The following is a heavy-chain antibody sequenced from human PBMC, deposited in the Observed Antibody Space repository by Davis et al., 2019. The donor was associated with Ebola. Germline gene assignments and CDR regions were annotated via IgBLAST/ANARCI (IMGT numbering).Heavy chain of an antibody. Sequence: ASVKVSCKASGYTFTSYYMHWVRQATGQGLEWMGWMNPNSGNTGYAQKFQGRVTMTRNTSISTAYMELSSLRSEDTAVYYCARGQLHYYDTHFDPWGQGTLVTVSS. CDR2: MNPNSGNT. CDR1: GYTFTSYY. CDR3: ARGQLHYYDTHFDP. V-gene: IGHV1-8*02. J-gene: IGHJ5*02. D-gene: IGHD3-22*01.